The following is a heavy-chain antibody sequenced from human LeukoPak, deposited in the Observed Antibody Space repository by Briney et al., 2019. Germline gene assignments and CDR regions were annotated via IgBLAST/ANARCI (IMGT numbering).Heavy chain of an antibody. J-gene: IGHJ4*02. V-gene: IGHV3-23*01. CDR3: AKDLVSQRGVGSSEKVDY. CDR2: ILGGGDTT. CDR1: GFTFNYYA. D-gene: IGHD3-10*01. Sequence: GGSLRLSCAASGFTFNYYAMNWVRQAPGKGLEWVSAILGGGDTTSYADSVKGRFTIFRDNSKNTLYLQMNSLRAEDTAVYYCAKDLVSQRGVGSSEKVDYWGQGTLVTVSS.